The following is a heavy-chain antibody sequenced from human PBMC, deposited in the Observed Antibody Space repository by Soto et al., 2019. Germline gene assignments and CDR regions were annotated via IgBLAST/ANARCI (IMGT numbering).Heavy chain of an antibody. CDR2: IYYSGST. D-gene: IGHD3-22*01. CDR3: ARTGITMIVVVMGNWFDP. Sequence: SETLSLTCTVSGGSISSSSYYWGWIRQPPGKGLEWIGSIYYSGSTYYNPSLKSRVTISVDTSKNQFSLKLSSVTAADTAVYYCARTGITMIVVVMGNWFDPWGQGTLVTVSS. CDR1: GGSISSSSYY. V-gene: IGHV4-39*01. J-gene: IGHJ5*02.